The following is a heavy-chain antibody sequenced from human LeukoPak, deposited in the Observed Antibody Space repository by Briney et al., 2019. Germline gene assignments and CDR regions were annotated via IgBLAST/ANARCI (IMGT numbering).Heavy chain of an antibody. CDR1: GFTFSSYS. D-gene: IGHD2-2*01. V-gene: IGHV3-30*03. J-gene: IGHJ6*03. CDR2: ISYDGSNT. Sequence: GSLRLSCAASGFTFSSYSMNWVRQAPGKGLEWVAVISYDGSNTYYADSVKGRFTISRDNAKNSLCLQMNSLRAEDTAVYYCARDQPAAAYYYYYYMDVWGKGTTVTVSS. CDR3: ARDQPAAAYYYYYYMDV.